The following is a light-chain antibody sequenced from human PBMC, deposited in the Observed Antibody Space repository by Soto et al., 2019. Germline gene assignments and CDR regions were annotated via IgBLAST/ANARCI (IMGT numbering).Light chain of an antibody. CDR1: QSISSY. V-gene: IGKV1-39*01. CDR2: AAS. J-gene: IGKJ1*01. CDR3: HQSYRPPWT. Sequence: DIQMTQSPSSLSASVGDRVTITCRASQSISSYLNWYQQKPGKAPKLLIYAASSLQSGVPSRFSGSGSGTDFTLTISSLQPEDFATYYCHQSYRPPWTFGQGTKVDIK.